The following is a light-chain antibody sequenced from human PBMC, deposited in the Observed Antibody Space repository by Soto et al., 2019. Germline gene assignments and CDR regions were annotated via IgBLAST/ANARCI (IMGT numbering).Light chain of an antibody. CDR2: EVT. Sequence: QSALTQPASVSGSPGQSITISCTGTSSDIGAYDYVSWFQQHPDKAPKLMISEVTNRPSGVSDRFSGSKSGNAASLTISGLQAEDEAYYFCFSFKTAHTHIFGTGTKVTVL. J-gene: IGLJ1*01. CDR1: SSDIGAYDY. CDR3: FSFKTAHTHI. V-gene: IGLV2-14*01.